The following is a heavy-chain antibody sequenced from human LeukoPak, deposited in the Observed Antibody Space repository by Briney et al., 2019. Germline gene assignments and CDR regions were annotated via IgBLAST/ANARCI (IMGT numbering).Heavy chain of an antibody. J-gene: IGHJ4*02. CDR1: GGSISSYY. D-gene: IGHD2-2*01. CDR3: ARDALGYCSSTSCYDVVFDY. CDR2: IYTSGST. V-gene: IGHV4-4*07. Sequence: SETLSLTCTVSGGSISSYYWSWIRQPAGKGLEWIGRIYTSGSTNYNPSLKSRVTMSVDTSKNQFSLKLSSVTAADTAVYYCARDALGYCSSTSCYDVVFDYWGQGTLVTVSS.